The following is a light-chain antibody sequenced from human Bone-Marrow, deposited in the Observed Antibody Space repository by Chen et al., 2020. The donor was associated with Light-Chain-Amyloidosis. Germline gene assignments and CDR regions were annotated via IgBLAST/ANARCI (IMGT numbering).Light chain of an antibody. CDR1: QTISSNY. J-gene: IGKJ4*01. CDR2: GSS. V-gene: IGKV3-20*01. Sequence: EIVLTQSPGPLSLSPGEGDNLSCRASQTISSNYLTWYQQKFGQAPRLRIYGSSSRANGIPASFTGSGSGTDFTLTINRRAPEDCEMYDCQKYGTSPLAVGGGTKVEI. CDR3: QKYGTSPLA.